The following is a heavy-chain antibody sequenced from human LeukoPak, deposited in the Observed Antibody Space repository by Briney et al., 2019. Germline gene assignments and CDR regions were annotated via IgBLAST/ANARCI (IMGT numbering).Heavy chain of an antibody. V-gene: IGHV4-39*01. D-gene: IGHD3-3*01. Sequence: PSETLSLTCTVSGGSISSSSYYWGWIRQPPGKGLEWIGSIYYSGSTYYNPSLKSRVTISVDTSKNQFSLKLSSVTAADTAVYYCARQGTIFGLVGYWGQGTLVTVSS. J-gene: IGHJ4*02. CDR1: GGSISSSSYY. CDR2: IYYSGST. CDR3: ARQGTIFGLVGY.